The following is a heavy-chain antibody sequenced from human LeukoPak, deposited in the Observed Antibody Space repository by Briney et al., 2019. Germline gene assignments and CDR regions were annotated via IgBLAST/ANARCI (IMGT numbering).Heavy chain of an antibody. CDR1: GFTFSSYW. V-gene: IGHV3-7*03. CDR3: ARDLAVAGTGY. Sequence: PGGSLRLSCAASGFTFSSYWMSCVRQAPGKGLEWVANIKQDGSEKYYVDSVKGRFTISRGNSKNTLYLQMNSLRAEDTAVYYCARDLAVAGTGYWGQGTLVTVSS. J-gene: IGHJ4*02. CDR2: IKQDGSEK. D-gene: IGHD6-19*01.